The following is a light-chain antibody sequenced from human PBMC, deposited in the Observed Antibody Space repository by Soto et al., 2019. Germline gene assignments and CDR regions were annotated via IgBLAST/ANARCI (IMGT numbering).Light chain of an antibody. CDR2: KAS. CDR1: QSISSW. J-gene: IGKJ2*01. Sequence: DIQMTQSPSTLSASVGDRVTISCRASQSISSWLSWYQQKPGKAPKLLIYKASSFESGVPSRFIGSGSGTEFQLTISGLQPDDFATYYCQQYNNYYPKRTFGQGTKLEIK. V-gene: IGKV1-5*03. CDR3: QQYNNYYPKRT.